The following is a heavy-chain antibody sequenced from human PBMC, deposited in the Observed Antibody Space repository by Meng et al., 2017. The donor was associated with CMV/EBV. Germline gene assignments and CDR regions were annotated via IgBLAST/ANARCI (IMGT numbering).Heavy chain of an antibody. J-gene: IGHJ6*02. V-gene: IGHV1-8*03. CDR3: ARRGSSGWPYYYYGMDV. D-gene: IGHD6-19*01. Sequence: ASVKVSCKASGYAFTSYDINWVRQATGQGLEWMGWMNPNSGNTGYAQKFQSRVTITRNTSISTAYMELSSLRSEDTAVYYCARRGSSGWPYYYYGMDVWGQGTTVTVSS. CDR2: MNPNSGNT. CDR1: GYAFTSYD.